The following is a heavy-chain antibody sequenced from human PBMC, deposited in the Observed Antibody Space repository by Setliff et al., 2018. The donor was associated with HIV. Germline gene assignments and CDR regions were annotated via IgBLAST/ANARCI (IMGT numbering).Heavy chain of an antibody. V-gene: IGHV1-2*06. Sequence: APVKVPCKTSGYTFGYNYIHWVRQAPGQGLEWMGRIAPNSGDTKYAQKFEGRVTVTRDTSINTVYMEVSSLRSDDTAVYYCSRDVGVPGRGNALDYWGQGTQVTVSS. J-gene: IGHJ4*02. CDR3: SRDVGVPGRGNALDY. CDR1: GYTFGYNY. D-gene: IGHD1-26*01. CDR2: IAPNSGDT.